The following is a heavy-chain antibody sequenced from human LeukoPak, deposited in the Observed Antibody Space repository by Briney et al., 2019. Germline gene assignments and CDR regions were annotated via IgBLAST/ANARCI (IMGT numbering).Heavy chain of an antibody. D-gene: IGHD6-6*01. CDR3: AREPARIAARGYMDV. J-gene: IGHJ6*03. V-gene: IGHV4-39*02. Sequence: PSETLSLTCTVSGGSISSSSYYWGWIRQPPGKGLEWIGSIYYSGSTYYNPSLKSRVTISVDTSKNQFSLKLSSVTAADTAVYYCAREPARIAARGYMDVWGKGTTVTVSS. CDR1: GGSISSSSYY. CDR2: IYYSGST.